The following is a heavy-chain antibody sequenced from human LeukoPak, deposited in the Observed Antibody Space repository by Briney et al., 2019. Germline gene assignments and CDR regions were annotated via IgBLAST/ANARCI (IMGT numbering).Heavy chain of an antibody. J-gene: IGHJ4*02. CDR3: ASVVVVAATC. V-gene: IGHV4-34*01. Sequence: SETLSLTCAVYGGSFSGYYWSWIRQPPGKGLEWIGEINHSGSTNYNPSLKSRVTISVDTSKNQFSLKLSSVTAADTAVYYCASVVVVAATCWGQGTLVIVSS. CDR2: INHSGST. D-gene: IGHD2-15*01. CDR1: GGSFSGYY.